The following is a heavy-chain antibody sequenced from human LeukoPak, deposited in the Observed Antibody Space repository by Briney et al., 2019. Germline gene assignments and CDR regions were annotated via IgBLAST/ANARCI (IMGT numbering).Heavy chain of an antibody. V-gene: IGHV3-30*04. Sequence: GGSLRLSCAASGFTFSSYAMHWVRQAPGKGLEWVAVISYDGSNKYYADSVKGRFTISRDNSKNTLYLQMNSLRAEDTAVYYCARDDSSYYEGYFDYWGQGTLVTVSS. D-gene: IGHD1-26*01. J-gene: IGHJ4*02. CDR2: ISYDGSNK. CDR1: GFTFSSYA. CDR3: ARDDSSYYEGYFDY.